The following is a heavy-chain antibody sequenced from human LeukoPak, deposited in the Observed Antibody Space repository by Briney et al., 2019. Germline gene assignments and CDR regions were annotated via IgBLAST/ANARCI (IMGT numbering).Heavy chain of an antibody. V-gene: IGHV4-34*01. J-gene: IGHJ4*02. CDR3: ARRSSSWYVGHFDY. CDR2: INHSGST. CDR1: GGSFSGYY. D-gene: IGHD6-13*01. Sequence: SETLSLTCAVYGGSFSGYYWSWIRQPPGKGLEWIGEINHSGSTNYNPSLKSRVTISVDTSKNQFSLKLSSVTAADTAVYYCARRSSSWYVGHFDYWGQGTLVTVSS.